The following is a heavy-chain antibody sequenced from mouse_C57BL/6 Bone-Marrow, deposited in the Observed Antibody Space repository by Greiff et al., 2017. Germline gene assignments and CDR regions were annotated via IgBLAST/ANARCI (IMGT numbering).Heavy chain of an antibody. Sequence: DAGGGLVQPKGSLTLSCAASGFSFNTYAMNWVRQAPGKGLEWVARIRSKSNNYATYYAESVKDRFTISRDDSESMLYLQMNNLKTEDTAMYYCVRHNDGDWYFDVWGTGTTVTVSS. J-gene: IGHJ1*03. CDR1: GFSFNTYA. CDR2: IRSKSNNYAT. CDR3: VRHNDGDWYFDV. V-gene: IGHV10-1*01. D-gene: IGHD2-12*01.